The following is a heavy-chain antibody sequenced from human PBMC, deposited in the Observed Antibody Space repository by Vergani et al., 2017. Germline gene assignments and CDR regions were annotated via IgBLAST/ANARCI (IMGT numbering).Heavy chain of an antibody. J-gene: IGHJ6*01. CDR2: ISWDGGST. V-gene: IGHV3-43*01. CDR3: AKDISGWTEYYYSYYGTDV. CDR1: GFTFDDST. D-gene: IGHD6-19*01. Sequence: EVQLVESGGVVVQPGGSLRLSCAASGFTFDDSTMHWVRHAPGQGLEWVSLISWDGGSTYYADSVKGRFTISRDNSKNSLYLQMNSLRTEDTALYYCAKDISGWTEYYYSYYGTDVWGQGTTVTVSS.